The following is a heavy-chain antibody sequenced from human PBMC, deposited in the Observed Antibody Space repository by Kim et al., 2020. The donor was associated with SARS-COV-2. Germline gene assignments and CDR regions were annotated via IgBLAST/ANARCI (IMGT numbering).Heavy chain of an antibody. V-gene: IGHV3-66*01. Sequence: ADSVKGRFTISRDNSKNTLYLQMNSLRAEDTAVYYCARGSSWSDPPYFDYWGQGTLVTVSS. D-gene: IGHD6-13*01. J-gene: IGHJ4*02. CDR3: ARGSSWSDPPYFDY.